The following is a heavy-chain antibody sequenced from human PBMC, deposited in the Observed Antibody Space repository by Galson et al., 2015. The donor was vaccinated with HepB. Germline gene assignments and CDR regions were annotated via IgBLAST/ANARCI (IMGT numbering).Heavy chain of an antibody. V-gene: IGHV1-69*13. J-gene: IGHJ5*02. CDR3: AREAGPYCTNGVCYTGGNWFDP. Sequence: SVKVSCKASGGTFSSYAISWVRQAPGQGLEWMGGIIPIFGTANYAQKFQGRVTITADESTSTAYMELSSLRSEDTAVYYRAREAGPYCTNGVCYTGGNWFDPWGQGTLVTVSS. D-gene: IGHD2-8*01. CDR2: IIPIFGTA. CDR1: GGTFSSYA.